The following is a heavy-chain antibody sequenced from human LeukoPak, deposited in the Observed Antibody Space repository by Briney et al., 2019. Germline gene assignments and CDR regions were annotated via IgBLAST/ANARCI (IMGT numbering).Heavy chain of an antibody. V-gene: IGHV3-23*01. CDR2: VDGGGGGT. CDR1: GFTLSSYA. Sequence: GGSLRLSCAASGFTLSSYAMTWVRQAPGRGLEWVSSVDGGGGGTYYADSVKGRFTISRDTASNTMHLEMNNLRIEDTAVYYCMRDYMGWFDPWGQGSLVTVSS. J-gene: IGHJ5*02. CDR3: MRDYMGWFDP. D-gene: IGHD3-10*01.